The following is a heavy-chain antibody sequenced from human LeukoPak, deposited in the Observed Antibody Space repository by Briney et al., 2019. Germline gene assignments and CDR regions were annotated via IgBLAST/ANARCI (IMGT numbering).Heavy chain of an antibody. Sequence: PSETLSLTCTVSGGSISSYYWSWIRQPAGKGLEWIGRIYSSGRTEYNPSLKSRVTMSVDTSKNQFYLKLSSVIAADTALYYCARERQGWWLDSWGQGTLVTVSS. CDR3: ARERQGWWLDS. J-gene: IGHJ5*01. V-gene: IGHV4-4*07. CDR1: GGSISSYY. D-gene: IGHD5-24*01. CDR2: IYSSGRT.